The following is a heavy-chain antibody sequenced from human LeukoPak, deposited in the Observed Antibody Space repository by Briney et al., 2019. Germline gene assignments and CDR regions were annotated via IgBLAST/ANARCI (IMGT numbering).Heavy chain of an antibody. CDR2: IIPIFGTA. J-gene: IGHJ4*02. Sequence: GASVKVSCKASGGTFSSYAISWVRQAPGQGLEWMGGIIPIFGTANYAQKFQGRVTITADESTSTAYMELSSLRSEDTAVYYCARGAGGYNHGYFDYWGQGTLVTVSS. CDR1: GGTFSSYA. D-gene: IGHD5-24*01. V-gene: IGHV1-69*13. CDR3: ARGAGGYNHGYFDY.